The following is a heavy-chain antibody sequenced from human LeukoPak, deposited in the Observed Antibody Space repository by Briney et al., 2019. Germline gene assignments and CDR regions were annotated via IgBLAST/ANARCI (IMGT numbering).Heavy chain of an antibody. CDR1: GGTFSSYA. CDR3: AREGLPYYYGSGSFSSPFDY. V-gene: IGHV1-69*01. CDR2: IIPIFGTA. J-gene: IGHJ4*02. D-gene: IGHD3-10*01. Sequence: SVKVSCKVSGGTFSSYAISWVRQAPGQGLEWMGGIIPIFGTANYAQKFQGRVTITADESTSKAYMELSSLRSEDTAVYYCAREGLPYYYGSGSFSSPFDYWGQGTLVTVSS.